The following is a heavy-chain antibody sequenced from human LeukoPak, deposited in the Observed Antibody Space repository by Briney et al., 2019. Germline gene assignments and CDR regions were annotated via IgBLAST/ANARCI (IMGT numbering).Heavy chain of an antibody. CDR2: ISSSSSYI. J-gene: IGHJ6*02. CDR1: GFTFDDYA. CDR3: ARDSVVRGAYYYYYGMDV. D-gene: IGHD3-10*01. V-gene: IGHV3-21*01. Sequence: GGSLRLSCAASGFTFDDYAMHWVRQAPGKGLEWVSSISSSSSYIYYADSVKGRFTISRDNAKNSLYLQMNSLRAEDTAVYYCARDSVVRGAYYYYYGMDVWGQGTTVTVSS.